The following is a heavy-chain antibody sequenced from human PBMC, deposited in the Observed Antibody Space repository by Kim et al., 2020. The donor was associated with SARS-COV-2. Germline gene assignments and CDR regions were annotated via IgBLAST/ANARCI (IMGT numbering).Heavy chain of an antibody. D-gene: IGHD3-9*01. Sequence: GGSLRLSCAASGFSFSDYYMSWIRQAPGKGLEWLSYISGSGSIIYYADSVKGRFTISRDNAKNSLYLQMNSLRAEDTAVYYCARDLGLRYFDWFPDGFNYWGQGALVTVSS. J-gene: IGHJ4*02. CDR2: ISGSGSII. CDR3: ARDLGLRYFDWFPDGFNY. CDR1: GFSFSDYY. V-gene: IGHV3-11*01.